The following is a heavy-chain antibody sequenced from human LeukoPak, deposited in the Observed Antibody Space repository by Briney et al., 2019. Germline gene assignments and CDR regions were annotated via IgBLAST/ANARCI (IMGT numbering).Heavy chain of an antibody. CDR2: IYYSGSS. CDR1: GGSISSGDHY. J-gene: IGHJ4*02. D-gene: IGHD2-15*01. V-gene: IGHV4-31*03. Sequence: SETLSLTCTVSGGSISSGDHYWDWIRQHPGKGLEWIGSIYYSGSSYYNPSLKSRLTISVDTSKNHFSLKLSSVTAADTAVYYCARGLRQSRGYCSGGSCYAGDYWGQGTLVTVSS. CDR3: ARGLRQSRGYCSGGSCYAGDY.